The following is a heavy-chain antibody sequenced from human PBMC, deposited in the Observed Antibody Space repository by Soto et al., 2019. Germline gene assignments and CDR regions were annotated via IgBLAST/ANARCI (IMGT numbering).Heavy chain of an antibody. CDR2: IMPSFGTR. D-gene: IGHD3-10*02. CDR3: ATSPGFGCYYVV. V-gene: IGHV1-69*01. J-gene: IGHJ4*02. Sequence: QVQLVQSGAEVKKPGSSVKVSCKASGGTFSSKYAISWVRQAPGQGFEWMGGIMPSFGTRNYAQRFQDRITLTADASMTIAHMELTSLTSQDTAVYYCATSPGFGCYYVVWGQGTLVTVSS. CDR1: GGTFSSKYA.